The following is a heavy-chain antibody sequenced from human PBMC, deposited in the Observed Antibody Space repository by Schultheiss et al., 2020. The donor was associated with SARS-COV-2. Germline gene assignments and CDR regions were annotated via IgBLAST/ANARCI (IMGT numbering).Heavy chain of an antibody. CDR2: IYYSGST. CDR3: AREGRIAAAGTGGGDYYYGMDV. CDR1: GGSISSSNW. V-gene: IGHV4-4*02. Sequence: SETLSLTCAVSGGSISSSNWWSWVRQPPGKGLEWIGYIYYSGSTNYNPSLKSRVTISLDTSKNQFSLKLSSVTAADTAVYYCAREGRIAAAGTGGGDYYYGMDVWGQGTTVTVSS. J-gene: IGHJ6*02. D-gene: IGHD6-13*01.